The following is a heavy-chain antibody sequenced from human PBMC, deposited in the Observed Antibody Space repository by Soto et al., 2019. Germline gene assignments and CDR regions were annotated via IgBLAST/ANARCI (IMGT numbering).Heavy chain of an antibody. V-gene: IGHV4-39*01. CDR2: IYYSGST. D-gene: IGHD2-2*01. Sequence: SETLSLTCTVSGGSISSSSYYWGWIRQPPGKGLEWIGSIYYSGSTYYNPSLKSRVTISVDTSKNQFSLKLSSVTAADTAVYYCARPGYCSSTSCWNYYYYGMDVWGQGTTVTVSS. J-gene: IGHJ6*02. CDR1: GGSISSSSYY. CDR3: ARPGYCSSTSCWNYYYYGMDV.